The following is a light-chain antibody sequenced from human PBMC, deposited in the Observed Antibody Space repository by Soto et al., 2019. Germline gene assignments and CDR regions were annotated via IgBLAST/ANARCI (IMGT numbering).Light chain of an antibody. V-gene: IGKV3-20*01. Sequence: IEMTQAPGTLSLSLGERATLSCRASQSVRSRHLACYPHKPAPAPRLLIYAASSRATRSPDRFSGGGSGTDFTLTISRLEPEDFAVYYCRQYGYSPITFGQGTRLEI. CDR3: RQYGYSPIT. J-gene: IGKJ5*01. CDR1: QSVRSRH. CDR2: AAS.